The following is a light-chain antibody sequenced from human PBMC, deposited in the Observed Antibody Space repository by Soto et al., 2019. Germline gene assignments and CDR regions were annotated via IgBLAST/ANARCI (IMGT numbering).Light chain of an antibody. CDR1: QSVSNY. CDR3: QQRSELT. Sequence: EIVLTQSPATLSLSPGERATLSCRASQSVSNYLAWYQQKPGQAPRLLIYDASNRATGIPARFSGSGSGTDFTLTNSSREPEDFAVYYCQQRSELTFGGGTKVDIK. J-gene: IGKJ4*01. V-gene: IGKV3-11*01. CDR2: DAS.